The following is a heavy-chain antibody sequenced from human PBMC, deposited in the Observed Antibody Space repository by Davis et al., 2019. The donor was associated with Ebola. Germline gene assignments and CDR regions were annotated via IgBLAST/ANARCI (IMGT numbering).Heavy chain of an antibody. D-gene: IGHD3-22*01. CDR3: VKVGPMIVVVLRSVFFDY. J-gene: IGHJ4*02. Sequence: GESLKISCSASGFTFSSYAMHWVRQAPGKGLEYVSAISSNGGSTYYADSVKGRFTISRDNSKNTLYLQMSSLRAEDTAVYYCVKVGPMIVVVLRSVFFDYWGQGTLVTVSS. V-gene: IGHV3-64D*08. CDR2: ISSNGGST. CDR1: GFTFSSYA.